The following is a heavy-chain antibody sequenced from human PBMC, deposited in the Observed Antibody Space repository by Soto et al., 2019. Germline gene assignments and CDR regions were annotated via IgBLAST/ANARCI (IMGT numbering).Heavy chain of an antibody. CDR2: IYSGGST. Sequence: EVQLVESGGGLVQPGRSLRLSCAASGFTVSSYYMSWVRQAPGKGLEWVSVIYSGGSTYYADSVKGSFTITRDNSKNTLYIQMNSLRAEDTAVYYCARDQSSTDHYYYYMDFWGKGTPVTVSS. V-gene: IGHV3-66*01. CDR3: ARDQSSTDHYYYYMDF. CDR1: GFTVSSYY. J-gene: IGHJ6*03. D-gene: IGHD2-2*01.